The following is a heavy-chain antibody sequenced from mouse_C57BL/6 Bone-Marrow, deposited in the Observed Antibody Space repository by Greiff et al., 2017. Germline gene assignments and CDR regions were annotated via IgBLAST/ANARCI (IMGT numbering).Heavy chain of an antibody. CDR2: ISNGGGST. V-gene: IGHV5-12*01. Sequence: DVQLQESGGGLVQPGGSLKLSCAASGFTFSDYYMYWVRQTPEKRLEWVAYISNGGGSTYYPDTVKGRFTISRDNAKNTLYLQMSRLKSEDTAMYYCARGENYGSSLYYFDYWGQGTTLTVSS. CDR1: GFTFSDYY. J-gene: IGHJ2*01. D-gene: IGHD1-1*01. CDR3: ARGENYGSSLYYFDY.